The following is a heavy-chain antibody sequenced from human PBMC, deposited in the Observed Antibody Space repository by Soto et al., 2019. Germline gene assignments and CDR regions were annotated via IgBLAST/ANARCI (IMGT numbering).Heavy chain of an antibody. Sequence: PAVSRRPSFPSSGFTFSNYSFNWVRQAPGKGLEWLSYIGSSSTTIYYADSVKGRFIISRDNAKNSLYLQMNSLRPEDTAVYYCAREQQLAFDNWGQGT. CDR3: AREQQLAFDN. J-gene: IGHJ4*02. V-gene: IGHV3-48*01. CDR2: IGSSSTTI. D-gene: IGHD6-13*01. CDR1: GFTFSNYS.